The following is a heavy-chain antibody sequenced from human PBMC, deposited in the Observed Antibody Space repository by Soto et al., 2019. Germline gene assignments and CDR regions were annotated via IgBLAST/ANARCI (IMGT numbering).Heavy chain of an antibody. CDR3: ERRGSGSYYDY. CDR1: GFTFSSYA. D-gene: IGHD1-26*01. V-gene: IGHV3-23*01. Sequence: EVQLLESGGGLVQPGGSLRLSCAASGFTFSSYAVRWVRQAPGKGLELVSAIIGRVVSTYYSDSVKGRFTISRDNSKNTLYLQMNSLRAEDTAVYYCERRGSGSYYDYWGQGTLVTVSS. J-gene: IGHJ4*02. CDR2: IIGRVVST.